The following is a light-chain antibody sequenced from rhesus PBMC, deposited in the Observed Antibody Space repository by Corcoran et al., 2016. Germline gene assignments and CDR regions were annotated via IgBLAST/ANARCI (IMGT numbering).Light chain of an antibody. J-gene: IGKJ1*01. Sequence: DIVMTQTPLSLPVTPGEPASISCRSSQSLLDSEDGNTYLDWYLQKPGQSPQLLIYEVSIRASGVPDRFMGGGSENDFTLKISRVEAEDVGVYYCMQGIEFPPTFGQGTKVEIK. V-gene: IGKV2-104*02. CDR1: QSLLDSEDGNTY. CDR2: EVS. CDR3: MQGIEFPPT.